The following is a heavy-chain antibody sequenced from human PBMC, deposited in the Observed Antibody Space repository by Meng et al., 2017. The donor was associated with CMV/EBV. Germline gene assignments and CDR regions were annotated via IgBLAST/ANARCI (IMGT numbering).Heavy chain of an antibody. CDR3: AKANHHVGAHAFDI. J-gene: IGHJ3*02. CDR2: ISWNSGSI. CDR1: GFTFDDYA. D-gene: IGHD1-26*01. V-gene: IGHV3-9*03. Sequence: SLKISCAASGFTFDDYAMHWVRQAPGKGLEWVSGISWNSGSIGYADSVKGRFTISRDNAKNSLYLQMNSLRAEDMALYYCAKANHHVGAHAFDIWGQGTMVTVS.